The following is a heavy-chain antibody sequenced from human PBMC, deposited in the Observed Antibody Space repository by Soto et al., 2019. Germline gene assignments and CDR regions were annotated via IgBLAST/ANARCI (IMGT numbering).Heavy chain of an antibody. CDR2: IYHSGST. D-gene: IGHD3-3*01. J-gene: IGHJ6*02. V-gene: IGHV4-38-2*02. CDR3: AREKLIFGVVEYYYYYYGMDV. Sequence: SETLSLTCAVSGYSISSGYYWGWIRQPPGKGLEWIGSIYHSGSTYYNPSLKSRVTISVDTSKNQFSLKLSSVTAADTAVYYCAREKLIFGVVEYYYYYYGMDVWGQGTTVTVSS. CDR1: GYSISSGYY.